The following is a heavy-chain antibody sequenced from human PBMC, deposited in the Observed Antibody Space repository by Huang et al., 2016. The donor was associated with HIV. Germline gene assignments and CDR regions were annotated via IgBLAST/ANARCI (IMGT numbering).Heavy chain of an antibody. CDR1: GFTFNKFC. V-gene: IGHV3-30*18. J-gene: IGHJ4*02. CDR2: ISYEGSSK. Sequence: QVQLVESGGGVVQPGRSLRLSCAAFGFTFNKFCMHCVRQAPGKGLEWVAIISYEGSSKYHADAVKGRFTISRDNSKNTVYLQMNSLRVEDTAVYYCAKDGRGSGTYYDYFEYWGQGTLVTVSS. CDR3: AKDGRGSGTYYDYFEY. D-gene: IGHD1-26*01.